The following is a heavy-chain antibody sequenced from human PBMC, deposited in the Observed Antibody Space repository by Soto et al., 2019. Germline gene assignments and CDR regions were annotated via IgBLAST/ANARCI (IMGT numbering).Heavy chain of an antibody. Sequence: QVQLVQSGAEVKRPGSSVKVSCKASGDTFNFYSINWVRQAPGLGLEWMGRVNPILSMSNYAQRFQGRVTXTXDXXKNTAYMDLSGLRSEDTAIYYCATSYGSGYRAFDFWGQGALVTVSS. CDR3: ATSYGSGYRAFDF. D-gene: IGHD3-10*01. CDR1: GDTFNFYS. J-gene: IGHJ4*02. CDR2: VNPILSMS. V-gene: IGHV1-69*04.